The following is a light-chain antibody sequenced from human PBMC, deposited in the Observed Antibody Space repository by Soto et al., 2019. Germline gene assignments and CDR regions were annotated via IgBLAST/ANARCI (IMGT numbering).Light chain of an antibody. Sequence: QSVLTQSSSASASLGSSVKLTCTLTSGHSSYIITWHQQQPGKAPRYLMKVEGSGRYNKGNGVPDRFSGSSSGADRSLTISNLHFEDEADYYCETWDNNNVIFGGGTKVTVL. CDR3: ETWDNNNVI. CDR1: SGHSSYI. J-gene: IGLJ2*01. V-gene: IGLV4-60*02. CDR2: VEGSGRY.